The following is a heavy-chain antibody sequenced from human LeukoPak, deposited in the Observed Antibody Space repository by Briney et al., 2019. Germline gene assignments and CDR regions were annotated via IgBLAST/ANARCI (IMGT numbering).Heavy chain of an antibody. CDR1: GGSISSYY. D-gene: IGHD3-3*01. V-gene: IGHV4-59*12. Sequence: SETLSLTCTVSGGSISSYYWSWIRQPPGKGLEWIGYIYYSGSTNYNPSLKGRVTISVDTSKNQFSLKLSSVTAADTAVYYCARGGITIFGVVIIPGYYYMDVWSKGTTVTVSS. J-gene: IGHJ6*03. CDR3: ARGGITIFGVVIIPGYYYMDV. CDR2: IYYSGST.